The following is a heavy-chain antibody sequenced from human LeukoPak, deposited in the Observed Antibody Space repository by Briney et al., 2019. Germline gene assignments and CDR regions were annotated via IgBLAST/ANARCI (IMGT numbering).Heavy chain of an antibody. Sequence: KPSETLSLTCTVSGGSIGSYYWSWIRQPAGKGLEWIGRIYTSGSTNYNPSLKSRVTMSVDTSKNQFSLKLSSVTAADTAVYYCARVVWAAAGTHWYFDLWGRGTLVTVSS. J-gene: IGHJ2*01. CDR1: GGSIGSYY. D-gene: IGHD6-13*01. CDR2: IYTSGST. V-gene: IGHV4-4*07. CDR3: ARVVWAAAGTHWYFDL.